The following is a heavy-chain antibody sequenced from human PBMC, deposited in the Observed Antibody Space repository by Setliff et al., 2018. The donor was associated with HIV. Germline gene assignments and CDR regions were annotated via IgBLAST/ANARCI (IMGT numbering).Heavy chain of an antibody. CDR3: AKVATWTGTTYYFES. V-gene: IGHV3-48*01. Sequence: PGGSLRLSCAASGFTFDRYWMHWVRQAPGKGLVWVSRVNTDGSSTTIYYADSVKGRFIISRDNAKNSLYLQMNSLRAEDTAVYYCAKVATWTGTTYYFESWGQGTLVTVSS. CDR1: GFTFDRYW. J-gene: IGHJ4*02. CDR2: VNTDGSSTTI. D-gene: IGHD1-1*01.